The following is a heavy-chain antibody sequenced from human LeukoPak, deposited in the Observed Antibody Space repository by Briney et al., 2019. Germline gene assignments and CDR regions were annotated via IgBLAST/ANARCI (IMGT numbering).Heavy chain of an antibody. J-gene: IGHJ6*02. D-gene: IGHD4-17*01. CDR3: ATALYGDNYYYYGMDV. Sequence: PSETLSLTCTVSGGSIISGGYYWSWIRQHPGKGLEWIGYIYYSGSTYYNPSLKSRVTISVDTSKNQFSLKLSSVTAADTAVYYCATALYGDNYYYYGMDVWGQGTTVTVSS. CDR2: IYYSGST. CDR1: GGSIISGGYY. V-gene: IGHV4-31*03.